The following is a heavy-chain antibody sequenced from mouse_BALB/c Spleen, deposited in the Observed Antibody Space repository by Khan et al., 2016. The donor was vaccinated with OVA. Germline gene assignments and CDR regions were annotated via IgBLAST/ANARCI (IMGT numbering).Heavy chain of an antibody. J-gene: IGHJ1*01. CDR2: INTYTGEP. V-gene: IGHV9-1*02. CDR3: ARGASYWYFDV. Sequence: QIQLVQSGPELKKPGETVKISCKASGYTFTNYGMNWVKQAPGKGLKWMGWINTYTGEPTYTDDFKGRFASSLEPSASTAYLQINNLKNEDMATYFCARGASYWYFDVWGAGTTVTVSS. CDR1: GYTFTNYG.